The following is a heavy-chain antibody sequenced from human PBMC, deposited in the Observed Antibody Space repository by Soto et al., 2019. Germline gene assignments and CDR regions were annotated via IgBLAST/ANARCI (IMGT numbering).Heavy chain of an antibody. D-gene: IGHD2-2*01. CDR3: ARVPDR. CDR2: IYSTGST. CDR1: GGSISSYY. V-gene: IGHV4-59*12. J-gene: IGHJ5*02. Sequence: SETLSLTCTVSGGSISSYYWSWIRQPPGKGLEWIGYIYSTGSTNYNPALKSRVTMSVDRSKNQFSLKLSSVTAADTAVYYCARVPDRWGQGTLVTVSS.